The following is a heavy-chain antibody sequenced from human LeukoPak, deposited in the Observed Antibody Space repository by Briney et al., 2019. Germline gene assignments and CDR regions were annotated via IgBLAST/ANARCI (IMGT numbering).Heavy chain of an antibody. D-gene: IGHD2-2*01. J-gene: IGHJ4*02. V-gene: IGHV3-23*01. CDR2: ISGSGGST. CDR1: GFTFSSYA. Sequence: GGSLRLSCAASGFTFSSYAMSWVRQAPGKGLEWVSAISGSGGSTYYADSVKGRFTISRDNSKNTLYQQMNSLRAEDTAVYYCAKSLHIGYCSSTSCRTPFDYWGQGTLVTVSS. CDR3: AKSLHIGYCSSTSCRTPFDY.